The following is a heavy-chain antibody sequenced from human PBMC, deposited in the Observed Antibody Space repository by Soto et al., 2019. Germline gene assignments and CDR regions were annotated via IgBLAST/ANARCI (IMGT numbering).Heavy chain of an antibody. V-gene: IGHV1-69*12. CDR1: GGTFSSYA. J-gene: IGHJ4*02. CDR2: IIPIFGTA. CDR3: AREAYSGYDYGGYFDY. Sequence: QVQLMQSGAEVKKPGSSVKVSCKASGGTFSSYAISWVRQAPGQGLEWMGGIIPIFGTANYAQKFQGRVTITADESTSXAYMELSSLRCEDTAVYYCAREAYSGYDYGGYFDYWGQGTLVTVSS. D-gene: IGHD5-12*01.